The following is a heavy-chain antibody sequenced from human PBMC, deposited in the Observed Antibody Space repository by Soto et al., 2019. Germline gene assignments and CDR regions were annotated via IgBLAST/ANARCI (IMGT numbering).Heavy chain of an antibody. J-gene: IGHJ6*02. CDR3: VRQGIDYLHGLVDV. CDR2: VYYTGDT. CDR1: SGPDRSHN. V-gene: IGHV4-59*08. D-gene: IGHD4-17*01. Sequence: QVQLQQSGPRLVKPSETLSLTCTVSSGPDRSHNWGWIRQPPGRGLEWIGYVYYTGDTAYNPSLRGRVTISADTSTNAISSTLNSVTAADTAVYYCVRQGIDYLHGLVDVWGQGTTVSVSS.